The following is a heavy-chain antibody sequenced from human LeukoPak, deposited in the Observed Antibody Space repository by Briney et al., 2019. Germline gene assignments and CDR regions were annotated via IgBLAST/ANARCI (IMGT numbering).Heavy chain of an antibody. D-gene: IGHD3-10*01. CDR3: ARVKTEADGILWFGDGAFDI. V-gene: IGHV3-48*04. CDR2: ISSSSSTI. CDR1: GFTFSSYS. J-gene: IGHJ3*02. Sequence: GGSLRLSCAASGFTFSSYSMNWVRQAPGKGLEWVSYISSSSSTIYYADSVKGRFTISRDNAKNSLYLQMNSLRAEDTAVYYCARVKTEADGILWFGDGAFDIWGQGTMVTVSS.